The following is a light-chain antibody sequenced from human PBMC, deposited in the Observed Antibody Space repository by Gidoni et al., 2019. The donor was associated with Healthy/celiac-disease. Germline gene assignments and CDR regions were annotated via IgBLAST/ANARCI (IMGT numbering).Light chain of an antibody. J-gene: IGKJ1*01. CDR3: QQSYSTPPT. CDR2: AAS. CDR1: QSISSY. Sequence: IQIPQPPSSLSASVGDRVTITCRASQSISSYLNWYQQKPGKAPKLLIYAASSLQSGVPSRFSGSGSGTDFTLTISSLQPEDFATYYCQQSYSTPPTFGQGTKVEIK. V-gene: IGKV1-39*01.